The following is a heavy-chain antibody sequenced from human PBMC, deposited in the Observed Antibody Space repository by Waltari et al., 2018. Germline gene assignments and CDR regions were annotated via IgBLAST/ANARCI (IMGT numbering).Heavy chain of an antibody. CDR1: GGTFRSYA. CDR2: IIPIFGTA. Sequence: QVQLVQSGAEVKKPESSVKVSCKASGGTFRSYAISWVRPAPGQGLEWMGGIIPIFGTANYAQKFQGRVTITTDESTSTAYMELSSLRSEDTAVYYCARGGSSMTRNDAFDIWGQGTMVTVSS. V-gene: IGHV1-69*05. CDR3: ARGGSSMTRNDAFDI. D-gene: IGHD3-22*01. J-gene: IGHJ3*02.